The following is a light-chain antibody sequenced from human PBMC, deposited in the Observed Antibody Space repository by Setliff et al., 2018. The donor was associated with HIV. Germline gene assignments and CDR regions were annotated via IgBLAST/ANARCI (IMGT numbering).Light chain of an antibody. CDR2: EVS. Sequence: QSALAQPPSASGSPGQSVTISCTGTSSDVGGYNYVSWYQQHPGKAPKLMIYEVSKRPSGVPYRFSGSKSGNTASLTVSGLQAEDEADYYCSSYAGSNIPYVFGTGTKVTVL. V-gene: IGLV2-8*01. CDR1: SSDVGGYNY. J-gene: IGLJ1*01. CDR3: SSYAGSNIPYV.